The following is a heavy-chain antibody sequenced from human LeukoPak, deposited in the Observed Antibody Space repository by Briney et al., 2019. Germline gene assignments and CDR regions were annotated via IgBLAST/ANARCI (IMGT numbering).Heavy chain of an antibody. D-gene: IGHD4/OR15-4a*01. CDR2: IYSDNT. Sequence: GGSLRLSCAASGFTFDDYAMHWVRHAPGKGLEWVSFIYSDNTHYSDSVKGRFTISRDNSKNTLYLQMNSLRAEDTAVYYCARRAGAYSHPYDYWGQGTLVTVSS. CDR1: GFTFDDYA. V-gene: IGHV3-53*01. J-gene: IGHJ4*02. CDR3: ARRAGAYSHPYDY.